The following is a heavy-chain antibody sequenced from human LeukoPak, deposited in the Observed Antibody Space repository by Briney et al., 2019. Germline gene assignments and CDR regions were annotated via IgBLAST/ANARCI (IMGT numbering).Heavy chain of an antibody. CDR2: TYYRSKWYN. D-gene: IGHD3-10*01. CDR1: GDSVSSNSAA. V-gene: IGHV6-1*01. J-gene: IGHJ3*02. Sequence: SQTLSLTCAISGDSVSSNSAAWNWIRQSPSRGLEWLGRTYYRSKWYNDYAVSVKSRITINPDTSKNQFSLQLNSVASEDTAVYYCARDGTYYGSGSIYAFDIWGQGTMVTVSS. CDR3: ARDGTYYGSGSIYAFDI.